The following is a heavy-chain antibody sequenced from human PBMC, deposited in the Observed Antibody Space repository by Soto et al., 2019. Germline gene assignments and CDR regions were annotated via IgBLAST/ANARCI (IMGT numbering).Heavy chain of an antibody. D-gene: IGHD6-13*01. CDR2: IIPIFGTA. CDR1: GGTFSSYA. CDR3: ASTGGGIAAAGTSDY. Sequence: SVKVSCKASGGTFSSYAISCVRRAPGQGLEWMGGIIPIFGTANYAQKFQGRVTITADESTSTAYMELSSLRSEDTAVYYCASTGGGIAAAGTSDYWGQGTLVTVSS. V-gene: IGHV1-69*13. J-gene: IGHJ4*02.